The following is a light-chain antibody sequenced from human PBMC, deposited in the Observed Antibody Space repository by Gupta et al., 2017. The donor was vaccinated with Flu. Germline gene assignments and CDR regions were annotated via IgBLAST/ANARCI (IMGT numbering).Light chain of an antibody. CDR3: QQRSSWPSIT. CDR2: DAS. CDR1: QSVRSY. Sequence: ATLSLSPGERATLSCRASQSVRSYLAWYQQRPGQAPRLLIYDASNRDAGIPARFSGTGSGTDFTLTISSREPEDFAVYYCQQRSSWPSITFGGGTKVEIK. J-gene: IGKJ4*01. V-gene: IGKV3-11*01.